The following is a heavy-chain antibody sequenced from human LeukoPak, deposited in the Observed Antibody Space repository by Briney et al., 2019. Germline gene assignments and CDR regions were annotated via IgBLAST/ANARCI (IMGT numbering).Heavy chain of an antibody. CDR2: ISSSSYI. Sequence: KSGGSLRLSCAASGFTFSSYSMNWVRQAPGKGLEWVSSISSSSYIYYADSVKGRFTISRDNAKNSLYLQMNSLRAEDTAVYYCATSYSSSYMDPWGQGTLVTVSS. CDR3: ATSYSSSYMDP. V-gene: IGHV3-21*01. D-gene: IGHD6-6*01. J-gene: IGHJ5*02. CDR1: GFTFSSYS.